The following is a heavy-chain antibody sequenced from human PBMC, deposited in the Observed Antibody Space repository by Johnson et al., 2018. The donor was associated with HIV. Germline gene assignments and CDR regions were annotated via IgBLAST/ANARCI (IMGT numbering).Heavy chain of an antibody. V-gene: IGHV3-48*04. CDR3: ARSATGTTADAFDI. J-gene: IGHJ3*02. CDR2: ISSSGTAK. D-gene: IGHD1-7*01. Sequence: VQLVESGGGLIQPGGSLRLSCAASGFIVSSNYMNWMRQAPGKGLEWLSYISSSGTAKYYADSVKGRFTISRDNAKNSLYLQMNSLRAEDTAVYYCARSATGTTADAFDIWGQGTMVTVSS. CDR1: GFIVSSNY.